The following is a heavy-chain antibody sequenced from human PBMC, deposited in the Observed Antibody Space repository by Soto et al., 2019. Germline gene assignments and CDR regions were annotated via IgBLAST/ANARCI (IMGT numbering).Heavy chain of an antibody. CDR1: GFTFNAYA. Sequence: EVQLLESGGGLVQPGGSLSLSCAASGFTFNAYAMTWVRQAPGKGLEWVSAIGGSGGNRYYADSVRGRFIISRDNSKDTVDLQINSLRVEDTAVYYCARVASDYINSVDNWGQGILVTVSS. D-gene: IGHD4-4*01. CDR3: ARVASDYINSVDN. J-gene: IGHJ4*02. CDR2: IGGSGGNR. V-gene: IGHV3-23*01.